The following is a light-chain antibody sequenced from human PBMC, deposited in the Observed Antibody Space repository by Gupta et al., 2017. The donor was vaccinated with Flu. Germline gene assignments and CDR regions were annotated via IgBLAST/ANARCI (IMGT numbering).Light chain of an antibody. CDR2: EVS. J-gene: IGLJ1*01. V-gene: IGLV2-18*02. CDR1: SSDVGSYNR. CDR3: SSYTRSSTYV. Sequence: QSALTQPPSVSGSPGQSVTISCTGTSSDVGSYNRVSWYQQPPGTAPKLMIYEVSNRPSGVPDRFAGSTSGTTAFMTISGLQADDDADYYCSSYTRSSTYVFGTGTKVTVL.